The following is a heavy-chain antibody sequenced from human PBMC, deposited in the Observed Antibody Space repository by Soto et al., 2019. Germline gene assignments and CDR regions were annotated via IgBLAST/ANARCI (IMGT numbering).Heavy chain of an antibody. J-gene: IGHJ5*02. CDR1: GFTFSSYA. D-gene: IGHD3-22*01. CDR2: ISVSGGST. V-gene: IGHV3-23*01. CDR3: AKDSFFYYSSERGGFDP. Sequence: GGSLRLSCAASGFTFSSYAMSWVRQAPGKGLEWVSGISVSGGSTYHADSVKGRFTISRDNSKKTLDLEMSSLRAEDTAVYYCAKDSFFYYSSERGGFDPWGQGSLVTVSS.